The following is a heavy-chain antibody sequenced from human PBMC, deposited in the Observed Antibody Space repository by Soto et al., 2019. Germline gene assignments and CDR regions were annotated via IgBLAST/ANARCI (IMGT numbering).Heavy chain of an antibody. D-gene: IGHD2-15*01. Sequence: GGSLRLSCAASGFTFSSYGMHWVRQAPGKGLEWVAVIWYDGSNKYYADSVKGRFTISRDNSKNTLYLQMNSLRAEDTAVYYCARYLSSYCSGGSCGSDAFDIWGQGTMVTVS. J-gene: IGHJ3*02. V-gene: IGHV3-33*01. CDR3: ARYLSSYCSGGSCGSDAFDI. CDR1: GFTFSSYG. CDR2: IWYDGSNK.